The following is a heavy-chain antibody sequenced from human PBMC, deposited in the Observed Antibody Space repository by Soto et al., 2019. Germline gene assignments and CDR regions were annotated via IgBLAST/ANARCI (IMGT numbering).Heavy chain of an antibody. CDR2: IYPGDSDT. CDR3: AGGYCSGGSCYYGMDV. CDR1: GYSFTSYW. D-gene: IGHD2-15*01. V-gene: IGHV5-51*01. Sequence: GESLKISCKGSGYSFTSYWIGWVRQMPGKGLEWMGIIYPGDSDTRYSPSFQGQVAISADKSISTAYLQWSSPKASDTAMYYCAGGYCSGGSCYYGMDVWGQGTTVTVSS. J-gene: IGHJ6*02.